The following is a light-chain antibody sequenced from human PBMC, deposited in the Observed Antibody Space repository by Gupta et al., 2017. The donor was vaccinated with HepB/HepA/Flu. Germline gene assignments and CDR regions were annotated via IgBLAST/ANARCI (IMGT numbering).Light chain of an antibody. J-gene: IGKJ4*01. CDR2: DAS. CDR1: LSVGSY. CDR3: LQRIQWPFT. Sequence: EIVLTQSPATLSLSPGERATLSCRASLSVGSYIAWYQHRPGQGPRLLIYDASNRATGIPARFGGSGSGTXFTLTIXSLEPEDFAVYYCLQRIQWPFTFGXGTKVEMK. V-gene: IGKV3-11*01.